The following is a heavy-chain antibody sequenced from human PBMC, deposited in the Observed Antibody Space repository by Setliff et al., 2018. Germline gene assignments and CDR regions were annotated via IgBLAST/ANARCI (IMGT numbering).Heavy chain of an antibody. Sequence: ASVKVSCKASGYTFTSYYMHWVRQAPGQGLEWMGLINPTGGSTSYAQKFQGRVTMTRDTSTSTVFMELSSLRPDDTAVYYCVRGWTWGAGWYLDLWGRGTLVTVSS. CDR3: VRGWTWGAGWYLDL. CDR1: GYTFTSYY. J-gene: IGHJ2*01. D-gene: IGHD7-27*01. V-gene: IGHV1-46*01. CDR2: INPTGGST.